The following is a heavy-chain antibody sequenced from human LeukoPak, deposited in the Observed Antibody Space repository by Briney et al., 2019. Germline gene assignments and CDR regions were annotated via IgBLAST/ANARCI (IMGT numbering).Heavy chain of an antibody. D-gene: IGHD4-11*01. J-gene: IGHJ4*02. CDR2: IDSSGGT. Sequence: PSETLSHTCTVSGASISNYQWSWIRQTAGKRLEWIGHIDSSGGTYYNPSLKSGVTMSVDTSKNQVFVKLTSVTAADTAVYYCVRDGYSTAWGYYSDSWGQGILVTVSS. V-gene: IGHV4-4*07. CDR3: VRDGYSTAWGYYSDS. CDR1: GASISNYQ.